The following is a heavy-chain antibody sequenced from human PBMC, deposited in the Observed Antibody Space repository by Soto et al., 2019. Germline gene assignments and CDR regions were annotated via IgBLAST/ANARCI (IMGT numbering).Heavy chain of an antibody. CDR2: ISYDGSNK. V-gene: IGHV3-30*18. CDR3: AKDARSSAFDI. J-gene: IGHJ3*02. CDR1: GFTFSSYG. D-gene: IGHD3-16*02. Sequence: GGSLRLSCAASGFTFSSYGMHWVRQAPGKGLEWVAVISYDGSNKYYADSVKGRFTISRDNSKNTLYLQMNSLRAEDTAVYYCAKDARSSAFDIWGQRTMVTVS.